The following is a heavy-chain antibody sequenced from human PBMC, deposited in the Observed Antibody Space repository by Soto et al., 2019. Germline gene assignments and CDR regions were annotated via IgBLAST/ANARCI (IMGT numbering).Heavy chain of an antibody. V-gene: IGHV3-23*01. D-gene: IGHD3-10*01. CDR2: ISGSGGST. CDR1: GFTFSSYA. J-gene: IGHJ4*02. CDR3: AKDPAMNPRGISRFDY. Sequence: GGSLRLSCAASGFTFSSYAMSWVRQAPGKGLEWVSAISGSGGSTYYADSVKGRFTISRDNSKNTLYLQMNSLRAEDTAVYYCAKDPAMNPRGISRFDYWGQGTLVTVSS.